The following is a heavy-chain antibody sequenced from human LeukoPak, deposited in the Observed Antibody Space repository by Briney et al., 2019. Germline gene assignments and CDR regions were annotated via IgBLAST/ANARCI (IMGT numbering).Heavy chain of an antibody. Sequence: PGGSLRLSCEASGFIFSDYAIHWVRQPPGKGPEWVGIISYHGKDKFYADSVKGRFTISRDNSKNTMYLQMNSLRAEDTALYYCARVSEGSFWTGSYRGFYYYGMDVWGRGTTVTVSS. CDR3: ARVSEGSFWTGSYRGFYYYGMDV. D-gene: IGHD3/OR15-3a*01. V-gene: IGHV3-30*04. CDR1: GFIFSDYA. J-gene: IGHJ6*02. CDR2: ISYHGKDK.